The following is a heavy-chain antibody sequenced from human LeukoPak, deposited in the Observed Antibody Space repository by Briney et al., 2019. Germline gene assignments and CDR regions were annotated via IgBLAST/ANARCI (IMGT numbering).Heavy chain of an antibody. Sequence: GASVKVSCKASGYTFTDYYMHWVRQAPGQGLEWMGWINPHSGGTHYAQNFQGRVTMTRDTSISTAYMELSRLRSDDTAVYYCARDDSRYYGSGSYYIPGWFDPWGQGTLVTVSS. D-gene: IGHD3-10*01. J-gene: IGHJ5*02. CDR3: ARDDSRYYGSGSYYIPGWFDP. CDR2: INPHSGGT. CDR1: GYTFTDYY. V-gene: IGHV1-2*02.